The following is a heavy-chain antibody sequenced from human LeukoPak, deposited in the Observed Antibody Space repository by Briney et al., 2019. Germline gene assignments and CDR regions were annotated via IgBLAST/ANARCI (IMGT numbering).Heavy chain of an antibody. J-gene: IGHJ6*02. CDR1: GYTFTSYG. D-gene: IGHD2-2*01. Sequence: ASVKVSCKASGYTFTSYGISWVRQAPGQGLEWMGWISAYNGNTNYAQKLQGRVTMTTDTSTSTAYMELRSLRSDDTAVYYCARDRCSSTSCYYYYGMDVWGQGTTVTVSS. CDR2: ISAYNGNT. CDR3: ARDRCSSTSCYYYYGMDV. V-gene: IGHV1-18*01.